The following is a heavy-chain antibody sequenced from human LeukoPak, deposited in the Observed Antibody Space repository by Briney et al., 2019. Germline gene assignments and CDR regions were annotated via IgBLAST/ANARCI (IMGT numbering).Heavy chain of an antibody. Sequence: ASVKVSCKASGYTFTSYGISWVRQAPGQGREWMGWISAYNGNTNYVQKLQGRVTMTTDTSTSTAYMELRSLRSDHTAVYYCASTSDGYCSGGSCYYPYWGQGTLVTVSS. V-gene: IGHV1-18*01. CDR3: ASTSDGYCSGGSCYYPY. J-gene: IGHJ4*02. CDR2: ISAYNGNT. D-gene: IGHD2-15*01. CDR1: GYTFTSYG.